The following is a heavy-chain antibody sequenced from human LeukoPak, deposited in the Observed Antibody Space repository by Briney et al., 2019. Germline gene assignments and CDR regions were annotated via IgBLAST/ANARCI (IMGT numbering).Heavy chain of an antibody. Sequence: PGGSLRLSCAASGFTFSDYYMSWIRQAPGQGLEWVSYISSGGSTIDYADSVKGRFTIYRDNAKNSLYLQMNSLRAEDTAVYYCARDRGYGSATYPFDPWGQGTLVTVSS. D-gene: IGHD3-10*01. CDR2: ISSGGSTI. CDR3: ARDRGYGSATYPFDP. J-gene: IGHJ5*02. CDR1: GFTFSDYY. V-gene: IGHV3-11*04.